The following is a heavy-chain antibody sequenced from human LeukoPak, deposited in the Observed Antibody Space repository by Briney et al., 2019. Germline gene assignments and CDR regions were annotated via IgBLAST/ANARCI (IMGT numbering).Heavy chain of an antibody. V-gene: IGHV1-69*13. J-gene: IGHJ4*02. CDR3: ARTPDSSGYLYYFDY. CDR2: IIPIFGTA. CDR1: GGTFSSYA. D-gene: IGHD3-22*01. Sequence: SVKVSCKASGGTFSSYAISWVRQAPGQGLEWMGGIIPIFGTANYAQKFQGRVTITADESTSTAYMELSSLRSEDTAVYYCARTPDSSGYLYYFDYWGQGTLVTVSS.